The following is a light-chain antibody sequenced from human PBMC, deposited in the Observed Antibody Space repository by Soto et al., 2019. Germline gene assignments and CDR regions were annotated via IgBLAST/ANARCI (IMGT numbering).Light chain of an antibody. CDR3: SSYTGGSTYV. Sequence: QSVLTQPASVSGSPGQSITISCTGTSSDIGGYKYVSWYQQHPGKAPKLMIYDASNRPSGVSNRFSGSKSGNTATLTISGLQGDDEAEYYCSSYTGGSTYVFGTGTNVTDL. CDR2: DAS. V-gene: IGLV2-14*01. CDR1: SSDIGGYKY. J-gene: IGLJ1*01.